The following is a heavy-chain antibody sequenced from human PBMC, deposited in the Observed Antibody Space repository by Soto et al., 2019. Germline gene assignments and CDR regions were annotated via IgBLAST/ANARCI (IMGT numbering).Heavy chain of an antibody. J-gene: IGHJ6*02. Sequence: QVQLVQSGAEVKKPGSSVKVSCKASGGTFSSYAISWVRQAPGQGLEWMGVIIPIFGTANYAQKFQGRVTITADESTSTAYMELSSLRSEDTAVYYCARYYYYDSSGYYAEADYYYGMDVWGQGTTVTVSS. V-gene: IGHV1-69*01. CDR1: GGTFSSYA. CDR3: ARYYYYDSSGYYAEADYYYGMDV. CDR2: IIPIFGTA. D-gene: IGHD3-22*01.